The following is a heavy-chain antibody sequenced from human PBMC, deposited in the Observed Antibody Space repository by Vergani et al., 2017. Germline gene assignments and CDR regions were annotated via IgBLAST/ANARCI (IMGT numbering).Heavy chain of an antibody. J-gene: IGHJ4*02. V-gene: IGHV3-21*01. CDR2: ISSSSSYI. D-gene: IGHD3-22*01. CDR3: ARDNYYDSSGYYFDY. CDR1: GFTFSSYS. Sequence: EVQLVESGGGLVKPGGSLRLSCAASGFTFSSYSMNWVRQAPGKGLEWVSSISSSSSYIYYADSVKGRFTISRDNAKNSLYLQMNILRAEDTAVYYCARDNYYDSSGYYFDYWGQGTLVTVSS.